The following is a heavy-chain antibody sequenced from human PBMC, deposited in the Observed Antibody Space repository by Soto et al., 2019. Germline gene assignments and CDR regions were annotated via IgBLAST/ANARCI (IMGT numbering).Heavy chain of an antibody. CDR1: GFSLSTSGVG. CDR2: IYWNDDK. Sequence: SGPTLVKPTQTLTLTCTFSGFSLSTSGVGVGWIRQPPGKALEWLALIYWNDDKSYSPSLKSRRTITKDTSKNQVVLTMTNMDPVDTATYYCAQSIDGYNYFDYWGQGTLVTVSS. D-gene: IGHD5-12*01. J-gene: IGHJ4*02. CDR3: AQSIDGYNYFDY. V-gene: IGHV2-5*01.